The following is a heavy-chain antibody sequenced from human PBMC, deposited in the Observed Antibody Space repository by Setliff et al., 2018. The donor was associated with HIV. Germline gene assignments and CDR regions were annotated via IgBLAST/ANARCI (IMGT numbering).Heavy chain of an antibody. CDR1: GGSFTGYY. CDR2: INHSGST. D-gene: IGHD3-3*01. Sequence: SETLSLTCTVYGGSFTGYYWTWIRQPPGKGLEWIGEINHSGSTNYNPSLESRVTISVDTSKKHFSLRLTSVTAADTAVYFCARGGDYNFWAGYWTWGQGTLVTVSS. J-gene: IGHJ5*02. V-gene: IGHV4-34*01. CDR3: ARGGDYNFWAGYWT.